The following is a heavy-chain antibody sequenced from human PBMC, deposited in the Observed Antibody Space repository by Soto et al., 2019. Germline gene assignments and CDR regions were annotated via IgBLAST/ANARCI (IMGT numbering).Heavy chain of an antibody. J-gene: IGHJ5*02. V-gene: IGHV4-34*01. Sequence: TLSLTCAVYGGSFSGYYWSWVRQPPGKGLEWIGEIYHSGSTNYNPSLKSRVTISVDKSKNQFSLKLSSVTAADTAVYYCARGGIAAAANWFDPWGQGTLVTVSS. CDR3: ARGGIAAAANWFDP. D-gene: IGHD6-13*01. CDR1: GGSFSGYY. CDR2: IYHSGST.